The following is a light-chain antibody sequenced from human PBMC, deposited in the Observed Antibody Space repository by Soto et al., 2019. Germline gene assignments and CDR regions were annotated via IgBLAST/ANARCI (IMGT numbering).Light chain of an antibody. CDR1: QSASTN. CDR2: GAS. V-gene: IGKV3-20*01. Sequence: EIMMTQSPLTLPVTPGEPATLSCRTSQSASTNVAWYQQKPGQAPRLLIFGASIRVKGIPDRFIGSGSGTDFTLTISRLEPEDFAVYYCQHYVTSLTTFGQGTKVDI. J-gene: IGKJ1*01. CDR3: QHYVTSLTT.